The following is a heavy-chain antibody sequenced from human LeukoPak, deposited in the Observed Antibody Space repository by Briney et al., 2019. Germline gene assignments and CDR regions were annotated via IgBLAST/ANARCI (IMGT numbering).Heavy chain of an antibody. Sequence: GGSLRLSCAASGFTFDDYGMSWVRQAPGKGREWASGINWDGGSTGYADSVKGRFTISRDNAKNSLYLQMNSLRAEDTAVYYCARTAYDFWSGRHYYYYYMDVWGKGTTVTVSS. CDR3: ARTAYDFWSGRHYYYYYMDV. D-gene: IGHD3-3*01. J-gene: IGHJ6*03. CDR1: GFTFDDYG. CDR2: INWDGGST. V-gene: IGHV3-20*04.